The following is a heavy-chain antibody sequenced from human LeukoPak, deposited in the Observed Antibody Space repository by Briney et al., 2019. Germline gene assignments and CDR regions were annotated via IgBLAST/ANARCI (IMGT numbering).Heavy chain of an antibody. CDR1: GFTFSSYS. J-gene: IGHJ4*02. CDR3: ASPLQAGTGD. D-gene: IGHD6-19*01. V-gene: IGHV3-48*04. Sequence: PGRSLRLSCAASGFTFSSYSMNWVRQAPGKGLEWVSYISSSSSTIYYADSVKGRFTISRDNAKNSLYLQMNSLRAEDTAVYYCASPLQAGTGDWGQGTLVTVSS. CDR2: ISSSSSTI.